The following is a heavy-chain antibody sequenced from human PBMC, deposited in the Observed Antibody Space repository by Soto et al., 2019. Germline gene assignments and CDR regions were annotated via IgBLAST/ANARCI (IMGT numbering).Heavy chain of an antibody. CDR3: ARDSSSLDP. CDR2: IYHSGST. V-gene: IGHV4-38-2*02. D-gene: IGHD6-13*01. J-gene: IGHJ5*02. Sequence: SETLSLTCADSGYSITSGYYWGWIRQPPGKGLEWIGSIYHSGSTYYNPSLKSRVTISVDTSENQFSLKLSSVTAADTAMYYCARDSSSLDPWGQGTLVTVSS. CDR1: GYSITSGYY.